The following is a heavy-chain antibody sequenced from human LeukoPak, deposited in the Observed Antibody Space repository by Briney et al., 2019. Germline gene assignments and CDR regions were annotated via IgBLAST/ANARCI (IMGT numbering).Heavy chain of an antibody. CDR1: GYTFSGCW. CDR2: IKQDGSEK. D-gene: IGHD3-10*01. J-gene: IGHJ4*02. Sequence: GGSLRLSCVGSGYTFSGCWMTWVRQAPGKGLEWVANIKQDGSEKYYVDAVKGRFTISRDNAKNSLHLQMNSLRAEDTAVYYCAKDPGYYGSGSFLNWGQGTLVTVSS. V-gene: IGHV3-7*01. CDR3: AKDPGYYGSGSFLN.